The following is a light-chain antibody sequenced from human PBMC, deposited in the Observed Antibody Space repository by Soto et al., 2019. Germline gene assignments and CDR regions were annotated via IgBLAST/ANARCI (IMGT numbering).Light chain of an antibody. CDR1: SGSVSTSYY. CDR3: VLYMGSGIDVL. Sequence: QTVVTQEPSFSVSPGGTVTLTCGLSSGSVSTSYYPSWYQQTPGQAPRTLIYSTNTRSSGVPDRFSGSILGNKAALTITGAQADDESDYYCVLYMGSGIDVLFCGGPTVTVL. V-gene: IGLV8-61*01. CDR2: STN. J-gene: IGLJ2*01.